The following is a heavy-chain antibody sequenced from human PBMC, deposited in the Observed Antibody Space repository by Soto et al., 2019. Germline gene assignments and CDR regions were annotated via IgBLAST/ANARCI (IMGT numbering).Heavy chain of an antibody. J-gene: IGHJ6*02. CDR3: ARGHSTDCSNGVCSFFYNHEMDV. D-gene: IGHD2-8*01. Sequence: ASVKVSCKASGYSFTDYHIHWVRQAPGQGLERLGRINPKSGGTSTAQKFQGWVTMTRDRSISTVYMELTRLRSDDTAVYFCARGHSTDCSNGVCSFFYNHEMDVWGQGTTVTVSS. V-gene: IGHV1-2*04. CDR2: INPKSGGT. CDR1: GYSFTDYH.